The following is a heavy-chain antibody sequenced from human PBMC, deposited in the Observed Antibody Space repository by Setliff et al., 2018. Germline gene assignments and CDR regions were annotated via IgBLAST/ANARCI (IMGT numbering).Heavy chain of an antibody. CDR2: ISSSSSYI. V-gene: IGHV3-21*04. Sequence: PGGSLRLSCAASGFTFSSYSMNWVRQAPGKGLEWVSSISSSSSYIYYADSVKGRFTISRDNAKNSLYLQMNSLRAEDTAVYYCARSYDSSASNWFDPWGRGTLVTVSS. D-gene: IGHD3-22*01. J-gene: IGHJ5*02. CDR3: ARSYDSSASNWFDP. CDR1: GFTFSSYS.